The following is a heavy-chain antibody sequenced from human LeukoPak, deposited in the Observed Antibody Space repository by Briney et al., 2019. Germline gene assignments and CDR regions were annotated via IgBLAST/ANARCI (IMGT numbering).Heavy chain of an antibody. CDR1: GGSISSYY. J-gene: IGHJ4*02. V-gene: IGHV4-4*07. Sequence: PSETLSLTCTVSGGSISSYYGSWIRQPAGKGLEGIGRIYTSGSTNYNPSLKSRDTMSVDTPKNQISLKLSSVTAADTAVDYCAREGDIGVDYWGQGTLVTVSS. CDR2: IYTSGST. D-gene: IGHD2-15*01. CDR3: AREGDIGVDY.